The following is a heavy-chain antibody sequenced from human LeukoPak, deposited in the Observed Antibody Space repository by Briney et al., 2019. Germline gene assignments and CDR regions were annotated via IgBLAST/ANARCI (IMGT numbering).Heavy chain of an antibody. Sequence: GESLKISCKGSGYSFPNYWIGWVRQMPGKGLEWMGIINPGDSDTTYKPSFQGQVTISADKSISTAYLQWSSLKASDTAMYYCARSRAEKVPVWGSYRHHDALDIWGQGTRLTVSS. CDR3: ARSRAEKVPVWGSYRHHDALDI. J-gene: IGHJ3*02. CDR2: INPGDSDT. CDR1: GYSFPNYW. V-gene: IGHV5-51*01. D-gene: IGHD3-16*02.